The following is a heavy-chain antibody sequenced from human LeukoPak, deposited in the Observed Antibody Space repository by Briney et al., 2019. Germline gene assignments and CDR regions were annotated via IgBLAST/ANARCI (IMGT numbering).Heavy chain of an antibody. J-gene: IGHJ4*02. CDR1: GFTFSSYS. Sequence: GGSLRLSCAASGFTFSSYSMNWVRQAPGKGLEWVSSISSSSSYIYYADSVKGRFTISRDNAKNSLYLQMNSLRAEDTAVYYCARDSPYGDFFDYWGQGTLVTISS. V-gene: IGHV3-21*01. D-gene: IGHD4-17*01. CDR3: ARDSPYGDFFDY. CDR2: ISSSSSYI.